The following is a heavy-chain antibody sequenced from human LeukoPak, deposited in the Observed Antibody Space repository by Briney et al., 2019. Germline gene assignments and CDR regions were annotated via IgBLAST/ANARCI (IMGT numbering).Heavy chain of an antibody. CDR3: AKDGDGSGSNFDY. CDR1: GFTFRSYA. CDR2: SSGSGGST. D-gene: IGHD3-10*01. V-gene: IGHV3-23*01. J-gene: IGHJ4*02. Sequence: PGGSLRLSCAASGFTFRSYAMSWVRQAPGKGREWVSASSGSGGSTYYADSVKGRFTISRDNSKNTLYLQTNSLRAEDTAVYYCAKDGDGSGSNFDYWGQGTLVTVSS.